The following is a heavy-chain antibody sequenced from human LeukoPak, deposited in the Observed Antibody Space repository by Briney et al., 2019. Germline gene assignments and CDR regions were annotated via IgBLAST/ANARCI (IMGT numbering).Heavy chain of an antibody. Sequence: PGGSLRLSCAASGFTFSSYSMNWVPQAPGKGLEGVSSISSSSSYIYYADSLKGRFTISRDNAKNSLYLQMNSLRAEDTAVYYCARDASVRGASDSWGQGTLVTVSS. J-gene: IGHJ5*01. CDR2: ISSSSSYI. CDR3: ARDASVRGASDS. CDR1: GFTFSSYS. V-gene: IGHV3-21*01. D-gene: IGHD3-10*01.